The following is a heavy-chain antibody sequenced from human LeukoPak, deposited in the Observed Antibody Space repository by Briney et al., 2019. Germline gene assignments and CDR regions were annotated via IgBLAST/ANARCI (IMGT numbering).Heavy chain of an antibody. V-gene: IGHV4-34*01. D-gene: IGHD2-2*01. CDR3: ARRSTSCLDY. CDR1: GGSFSDYY. Sequence: PSETLSLTCVVYGGSFSDYYWSWIRQPPGKGLEWIGEINHRGITNYNPSLTTPVTISVDTSKHQFSLNLPSLTAAHTAVYYCARRSTSCLDYWGQGTLVTVSS. J-gene: IGHJ4*02. CDR2: INHRGIT.